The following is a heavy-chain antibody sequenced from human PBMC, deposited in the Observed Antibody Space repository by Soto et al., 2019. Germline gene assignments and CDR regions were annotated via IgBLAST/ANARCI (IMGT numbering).Heavy chain of an antibody. D-gene: IGHD7-27*01. CDR1: GGSISSDGYY. CDR3: ARASRDLGSDY. CDR2: IYYSGTT. Sequence: QVQLQESGPGLVKPSQTLSLTCTVSGGSISSDGYYWSWIRQHPGKGLEWIGYIYYSGTTYYNPSLKSRVSISVDTSKNQFSLKLSSVTAADTAVYYCARASRDLGSDYWGQGTLVTVSS. V-gene: IGHV4-31*03. J-gene: IGHJ4*02.